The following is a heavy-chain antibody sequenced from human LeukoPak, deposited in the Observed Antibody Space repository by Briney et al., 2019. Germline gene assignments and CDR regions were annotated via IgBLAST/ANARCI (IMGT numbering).Heavy chain of an antibody. CDR1: GFTFSSYS. CDR2: ISSSSSYI. J-gene: IGHJ6*03. D-gene: IGHD1-26*01. V-gene: IGHV3-21*01. CDR3: ARKEVDYYYMDV. Sequence: GGSLRLSCAASGFTFSSYSMNCVRQAPGKGLEWVSSISSSSSYIYYADSVKGRFTISRDNAKNSLYLQMNSLRAEDTAVYYCARKEVDYYYMDVWGKGTTVTVSS.